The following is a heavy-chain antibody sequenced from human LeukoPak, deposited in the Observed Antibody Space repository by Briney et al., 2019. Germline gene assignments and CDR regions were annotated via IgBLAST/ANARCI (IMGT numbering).Heavy chain of an antibody. D-gene: IGHD2-15*01. V-gene: IGHV1-46*01. Sequence: ASVKVSCKATGYTFTAYYMHWVRQAPGQGLEWMGLINPSGSDTVYAQKFQGRVTMTRDMSTSTDYMELSSLRSDDTAVYYCAREYCSGGSCWGNDYWGQGTLVTVSS. CDR3: AREYCSGGSCWGNDY. J-gene: IGHJ4*02. CDR2: INPSGSDT. CDR1: GYTFTAYY.